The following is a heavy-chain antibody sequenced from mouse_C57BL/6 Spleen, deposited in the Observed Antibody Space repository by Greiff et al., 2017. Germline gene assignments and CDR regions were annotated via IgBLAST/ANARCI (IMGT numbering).Heavy chain of an antibody. D-gene: IGHD2-4*01. V-gene: IGHV1-54*01. J-gene: IGHJ4*01. CDR1: GYAFTNYL. CDR2: INPGSGGT. Sequence: QVHVKQSGAELVRPGTSVKVSCKASGYAFTNYLIEWVKQRPGQGLEWIGVINPGSGGTNYNEKFKGKATLTADKSSSTAYMQLSSLTSEDSAVYLCAREGDYECGGYYYAMDYWGQGTSVTVSS. CDR3: AREGDYECGGYYYAMDY.